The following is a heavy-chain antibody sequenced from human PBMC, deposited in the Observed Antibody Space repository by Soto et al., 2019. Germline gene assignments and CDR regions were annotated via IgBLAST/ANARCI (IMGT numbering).Heavy chain of an antibody. V-gene: IGHV4-34*01. J-gene: IGHJ4*02. CDR2: INHSGST. CDR1: GGSFSGYY. D-gene: IGHD3-22*01. Sequence: PSETLSLTCAVYGGSFSGYYWSWIRQPPGKGLEWIGEINHSGSTNYNPSLKSRVTISVDTSKNQFSLKLSSVTAADTAVYYCARAGRRYYYDSSGYYYDYWGQGTLVTVSS. CDR3: ARAGRRYYYDSSGYYYDY.